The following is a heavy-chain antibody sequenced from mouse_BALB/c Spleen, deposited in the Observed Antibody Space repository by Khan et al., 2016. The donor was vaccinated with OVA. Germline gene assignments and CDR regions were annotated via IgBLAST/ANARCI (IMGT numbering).Heavy chain of an antibody. J-gene: IGHJ3*01. D-gene: IGHD2-4*01. CDR2: INPYNDGT. CDR3: ARWGITTGFAY. V-gene: IGHV1S136*01. CDR1: GYTYTSYV. Sequence: EVQLQESGPELVKPGASVNMSCKASGYTYTSYVMHWVKQKPGQGLEWIGYINPYNDGTKYDEKFKGKATLISDKSSSTAYMELSSLTSEDSAVDYCARWGITTGFAYWGQGTLVTVSA.